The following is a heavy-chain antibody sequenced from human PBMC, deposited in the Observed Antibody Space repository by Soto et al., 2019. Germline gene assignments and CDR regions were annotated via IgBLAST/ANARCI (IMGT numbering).Heavy chain of an antibody. J-gene: IGHJ6*02. CDR1: GGTFSSYA. D-gene: IGHD3-3*01. CDR2: FDPEDGET. Sequence: ASVKVSCKASGGTFSSYAISWVRQAPGKGLEWMGGFDPEDGETIYAQKFQGRVTMTEDTSTDTAYMELSSLRSEDTAVYYCATGSWRFLERIYYYGMDVWGQGTTVTVSS. V-gene: IGHV1-24*01. CDR3: ATGSWRFLERIYYYGMDV.